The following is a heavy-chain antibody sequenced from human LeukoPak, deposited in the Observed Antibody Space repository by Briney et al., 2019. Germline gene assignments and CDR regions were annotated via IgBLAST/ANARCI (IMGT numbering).Heavy chain of an antibody. J-gene: IGHJ5*02. CDR2: INPNSGGT. V-gene: IGHV1-2*02. Sequence: GASVKVSCKASGYTFTGYYMHWVRQAPGQGLEWMGWINPNSGGTNYAQKFQGRVTMTRDTSISTAYMELSRLRSDDTAVYYCARGSIAAAGTVGDWFDPWGQGTLVTVSS. CDR1: GYTFTGYY. D-gene: IGHD6-13*01. CDR3: ARGSIAAAGTVGDWFDP.